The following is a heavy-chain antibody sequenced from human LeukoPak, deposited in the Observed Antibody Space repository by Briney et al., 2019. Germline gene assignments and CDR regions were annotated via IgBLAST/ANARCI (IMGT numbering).Heavy chain of an antibody. CDR1: GFTFSGYS. J-gene: IGHJ4*02. CDR2: ISSSSSYI. D-gene: IGHD2-15*01. Sequence: GGSLRLSCAASGFTFSGYSMNWVRQAPGKGLEWVSSISSSSSYIYYADSVKGRFTISRDNAKNSLYLQMNSLRAEDTAVYYCARERAVQGYCSGGRCYINDYWGQGTLVTVSS. V-gene: IGHV3-21*04. CDR3: ARERAVQGYCSGGRCYINDY.